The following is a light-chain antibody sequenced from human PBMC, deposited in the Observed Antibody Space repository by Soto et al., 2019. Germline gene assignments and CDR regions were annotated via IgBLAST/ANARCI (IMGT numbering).Light chain of an antibody. CDR2: WAS. V-gene: IGKV4-1*01. CDR3: LQHYSFPRT. J-gene: IGKJ1*01. CDR1: QSVLFSAKNNNY. Sequence: DIVMTQSQESLTVSLGERATINCKSSQSVLFSAKNNNYLSWYQQKPGQTPKLLVYWASTRESGVPDRFSGSGSGANFTLTISGLQAEDVAVYYCLQHYSFPRTFGQGTKVEI.